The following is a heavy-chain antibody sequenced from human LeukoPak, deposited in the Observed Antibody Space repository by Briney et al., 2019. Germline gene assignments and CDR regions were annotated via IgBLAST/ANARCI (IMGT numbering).Heavy chain of an antibody. V-gene: IGHV1-69*02. D-gene: IGHD2-21*01. CDR2: IIPILGIA. J-gene: IGHJ4*02. CDR1: GGTFSSYI. CDR3: ARVPVKAYCGGDCYIDY. Sequence: SVKVSCKASGGTFSSYIISWVRQAPGQGLEWMGRIIPILGIANYAQKFQGRVTITADKSTSTAYMELSSLRSEDTAVYYCARVPVKAYCGGDCYIDYWGQGTLVTVSS.